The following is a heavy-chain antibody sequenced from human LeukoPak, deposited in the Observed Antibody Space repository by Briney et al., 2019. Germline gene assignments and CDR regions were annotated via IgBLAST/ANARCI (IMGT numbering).Heavy chain of an antibody. CDR1: GGSISSSSYY. D-gene: IGHD6-19*01. CDR2: IYYSGST. J-gene: IGHJ6*02. CDR3: ARLAYSGWDYYYYGMDV. V-gene: IGHV4-39*01. Sequence: SETLSLTCTVSGGSISSSSYYWGWIRRPPGKGREGIGSIYYSGSTYYNPFLKSRVTISVDTSKNQFSLKLSSVTAADTDVYYCARLAYSGWDYYYYGMDVWGQGTTVTVSS.